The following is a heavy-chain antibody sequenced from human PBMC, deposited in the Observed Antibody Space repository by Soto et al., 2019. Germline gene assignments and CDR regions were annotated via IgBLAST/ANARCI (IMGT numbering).Heavy chain of an antibody. J-gene: IGHJ4*02. V-gene: IGHV4-59*12. CDR1: GGSLSSYY. CDR3: AREKITGLFDY. D-gene: IGHD2-8*02. Sequence: SETLSLTCTVSGGSLSSYYWSWIRQPPGKGLEWIGYIYSSGSTNYYPSLKSRVTISVDTSKNQFSLKLTSVTAADTAVYYCAREKITGLFDYWGQGTLVTVSS. CDR2: IYSSGST.